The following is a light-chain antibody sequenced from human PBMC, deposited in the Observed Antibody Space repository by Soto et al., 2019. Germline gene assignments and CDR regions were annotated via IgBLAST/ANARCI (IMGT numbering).Light chain of an antibody. CDR2: DDN. V-gene: IGLV3-21*02. Sequence: LTQPPSVSGAPGQTARISCGGDDIASKSVHWSQQKPGQAPVLVVYDDNDRPSGIPERFSGSNSGDTATLTISRVEAGAEADYYCQVWDSSSDHYVFGSGTKVTVL. CDR1: DIASKS. J-gene: IGLJ1*01. CDR3: QVWDSSSDHYV.